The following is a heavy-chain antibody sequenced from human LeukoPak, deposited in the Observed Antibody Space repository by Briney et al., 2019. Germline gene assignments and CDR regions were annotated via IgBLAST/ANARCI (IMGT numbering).Heavy chain of an antibody. D-gene: IGHD4-11*01. V-gene: IGHV3-7*01. CDR1: GFTFSSYW. Sequence: GGSLRLSCAASGFTFSSYWTSWVRQAPGKGLEWVANIKQDGSEKYYVDSVKGRFTISRDNAKNSLYLQMNSLRAEDTAVYYCARDRPIYSNHNWFDPWGQGTLVTVSS. CDR3: ARDRPIYSNHNWFDP. J-gene: IGHJ5*02. CDR2: IKQDGSEK.